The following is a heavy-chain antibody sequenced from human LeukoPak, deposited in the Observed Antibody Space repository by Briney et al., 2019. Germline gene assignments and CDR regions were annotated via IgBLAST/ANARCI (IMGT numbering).Heavy chain of an antibody. CDR2: IWYDASNK. D-gene: IGHD1-26*01. CDR3: AKDRSGSYYGRGFDY. Sequence: PGRSLTLSCAASGFTFSSFGMHWVRQAPGKGLEWVAVIWYDASNKYYVDSVKGRFTISRDNSKNTLYLQMNSLRAEDTAVYYCAKDRSGSYYGRGFDYWGQGTLVTVSS. V-gene: IGHV3-33*06. J-gene: IGHJ4*02. CDR1: GFTFSSFG.